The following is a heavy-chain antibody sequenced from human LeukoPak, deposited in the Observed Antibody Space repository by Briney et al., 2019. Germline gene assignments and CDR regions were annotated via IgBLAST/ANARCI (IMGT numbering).Heavy chain of an antibody. CDR2: INPNSGAT. Sequence: ASVKVSCKASGYTFTGYPIHWVRQAHGQGLEWMGWINPNSGATNYAPAFRGRVTMTRDTSIRTAYIELNSLNSDDTAVYYCARVYMRGYGITNYFDFWGQGTLVTVSS. CDR1: GYTFTGYP. D-gene: IGHD3-10*01. J-gene: IGHJ4*02. V-gene: IGHV1-2*02. CDR3: ARVYMRGYGITNYFDF.